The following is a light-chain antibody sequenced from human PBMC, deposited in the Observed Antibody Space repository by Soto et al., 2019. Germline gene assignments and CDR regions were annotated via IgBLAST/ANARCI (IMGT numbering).Light chain of an antibody. CDR1: SSDVGAHNF. Sequence: QSVLAQPASVSGSPGQSITISCTGTSSDVGAHNFVSWYQQHPGKAPKLMIYEVSNRPSGVSDRFSGSKSGNTASLTISGLQAEDEADYYCNSYTNTAARVFETGTKVTVL. CDR3: NSYTNTAARV. J-gene: IGLJ1*01. CDR2: EVS. V-gene: IGLV2-14*01.